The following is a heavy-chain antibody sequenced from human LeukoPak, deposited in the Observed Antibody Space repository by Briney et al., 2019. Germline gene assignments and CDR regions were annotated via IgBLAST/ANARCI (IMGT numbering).Heavy chain of an antibody. CDR3: AKDSASGQLAGTAFDI. D-gene: IGHD6-19*01. V-gene: IGHV3-9*03. J-gene: IGHJ3*02. Sequence: GGSLRLSCAASGFTFGDYAMHWVRQAPGKGLEWVSGISWNSGSIGYADSVKGRFTISRDNAKNSLYLQMNSLRAEDMALYYCAKDSASGQLAGTAFDIWGQGTMVTVSS. CDR2: ISWNSGSI. CDR1: GFTFGDYA.